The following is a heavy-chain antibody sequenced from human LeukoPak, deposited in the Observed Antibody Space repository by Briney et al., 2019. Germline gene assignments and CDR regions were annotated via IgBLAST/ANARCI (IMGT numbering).Heavy chain of an antibody. V-gene: IGHV4-38-2*02. CDR2: IYHSGST. Sequence: SGTLSLTCTFSGYSISSGSYWGWIRQPPGKGLERCVSIYHSGSTFYSPALKTRVTISVATSKNQCSLKLSSVAAADTARFSCARGLGTDNWFDPWGQGTLVTVSS. D-gene: IGHD3-10*01. CDR1: GYSISSGSY. J-gene: IGHJ5*02. CDR3: ARGLGTDNWFDP.